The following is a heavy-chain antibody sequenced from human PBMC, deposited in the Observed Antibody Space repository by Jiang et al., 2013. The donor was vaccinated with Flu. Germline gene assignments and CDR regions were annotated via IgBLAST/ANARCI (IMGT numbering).Heavy chain of an antibody. J-gene: IGHJ4*02. V-gene: IGHV4-59*08. CDR3: ARTSCSGGSCFDY. Sequence: PGLVKPSETLSLTCTVSGGSISSYYWSWIRQPPGKGLEWIGYIYYSGSTNYNPSLKSRVTISVDTSKNQFSLKLSSVTAADTAVYYCARTSCSGGSCFDYWGQGTLATVSS. D-gene: IGHD2-15*01. CDR1: GGSISSYY. CDR2: IYYSGST.